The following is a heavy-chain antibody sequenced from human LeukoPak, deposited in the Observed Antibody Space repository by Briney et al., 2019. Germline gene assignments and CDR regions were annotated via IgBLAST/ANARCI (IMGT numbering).Heavy chain of an antibody. CDR3: ARGASSSWYVAFEFDY. J-gene: IGHJ4*02. Sequence: GGSLRLSCAASGFTFSSYWMSWVRQAPGKGLEWVANIKQDGSEKCYVDSVKGRFTISRDNAKNSLYLQMNSLRAEDTAVYYCARGASSSWYVAFEFDYWGQGTLVTVSS. D-gene: IGHD6-13*01. CDR1: GFTFSSYW. V-gene: IGHV3-7*01. CDR2: IKQDGSEK.